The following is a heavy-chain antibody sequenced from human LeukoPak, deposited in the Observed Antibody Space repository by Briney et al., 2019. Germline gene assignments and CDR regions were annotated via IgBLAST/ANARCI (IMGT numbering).Heavy chain of an antibody. J-gene: IGHJ6*03. CDR2: ISGYNGNT. Sequence: ASVKVSCKASGYIFSNYGITWVRQAPGQGLEWMGWISGYNGNTKYAQKLQGRVTMTTDTSTSTAYMELRSLRPDDTAVYYCARDPVGATTYMNYYYYYMDVWGKGTTVTISS. CDR3: ARDPVGATTYMNYYYYYMDV. D-gene: IGHD1-26*01. V-gene: IGHV1-18*01. CDR1: GYIFSNYG.